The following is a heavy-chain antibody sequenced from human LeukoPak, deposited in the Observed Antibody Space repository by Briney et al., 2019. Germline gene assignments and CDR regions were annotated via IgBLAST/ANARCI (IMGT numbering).Heavy chain of an antibody. J-gene: IGHJ4*02. D-gene: IGHD2-2*01. CDR1: GFTFDDYA. CDR3: AKAATSRPAAEFDY. Sequence: GGSLRLSCAASGFTFDDYAMHWVRQAPGKGLEWVSGISWNNGSIAYADSVKGRFTISRDTATNSLYLQMHSLRAEDTALYYCAKAATSRPAAEFDYWGQGTLVTVSP. V-gene: IGHV3-9*01. CDR2: ISWNNGSI.